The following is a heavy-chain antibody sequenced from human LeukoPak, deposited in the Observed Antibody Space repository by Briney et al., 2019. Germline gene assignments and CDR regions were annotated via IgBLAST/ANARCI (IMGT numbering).Heavy chain of an antibody. V-gene: IGHV3-13*01. J-gene: IGHJ4*02. Sequence: PGGSLRLSCAAPGFTFSSYDMHWVRQATGKGLEWFSAIGTAVVTYYPGSVKGRFTISRENEKNALYLKMKSLRAGEKAVYYCARETRERYFDNWGQGTLVTVSS. CDR2: IGTAVVT. D-gene: IGHD1-26*01. CDR1: GFTFSSYD. CDR3: ARETRERYFDN.